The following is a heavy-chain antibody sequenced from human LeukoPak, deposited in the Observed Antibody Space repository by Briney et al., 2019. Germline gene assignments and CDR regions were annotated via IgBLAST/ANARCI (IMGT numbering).Heavy chain of an antibody. D-gene: IGHD3-22*01. J-gene: IGHJ4*02. V-gene: IGHV3-21*01. CDR2: ISSGGHI. CDR3: ARDQDGGKYYYESSGYSH. Sequence: PGESLRLSCAASGFTFSSYGLNWVRQAPGKGLEWVSTISSGGHIYYEDSVKGRFTISRDNAKNPLYLQMNSLRAEDTAVYYCARDQDGGKYYYESSGYSHWGQGILVTVSS. CDR1: GFTFSSYG.